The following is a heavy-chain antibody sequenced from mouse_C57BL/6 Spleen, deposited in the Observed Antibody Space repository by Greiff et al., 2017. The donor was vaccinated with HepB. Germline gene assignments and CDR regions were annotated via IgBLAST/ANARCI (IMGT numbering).Heavy chain of an antibody. CDR2: ISSGGSYT. V-gene: IGHV5-6*01. CDR3: ARQGPGYFDV. J-gene: IGHJ1*03. Sequence: DVQLVESGGDLVKPGGSLKLSCAASGFTFSSYGMSWVRQTPDKRLEWVATISSGGSYTYYPDSVKGRFTISSDNAKNTLYLQMSSLKSEDTAMYYCARQGPGYFDVWGTGTTVTVAS. CDR1: GFTFSSYG.